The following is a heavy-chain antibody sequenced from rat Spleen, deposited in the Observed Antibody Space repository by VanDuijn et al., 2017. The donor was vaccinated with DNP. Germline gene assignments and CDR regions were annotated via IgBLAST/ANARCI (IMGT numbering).Heavy chain of an antibody. CDR3: ARDSMMAPFDY. CDR1: GFTFSDYD. V-gene: IGHV5S13*01. CDR2: INTSGGGT. D-gene: IGHD1-12*02. J-gene: IGHJ2*01. Sequence: EVQLVESGGGLVQPGRSLKLSCAVSGFTFSDYDMAWVRQAPTKGLEWVASINTSGGGTFYRDSVKGRFTVSRHNAKNILYLQMDSLRSEDTATYYCARDSMMAPFDYWGQGVMVTVSS.